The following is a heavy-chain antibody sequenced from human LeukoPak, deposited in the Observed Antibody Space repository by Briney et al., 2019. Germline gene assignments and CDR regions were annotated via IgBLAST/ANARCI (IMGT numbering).Heavy chain of an antibody. J-gene: IGHJ4*02. Sequence: PGGSLRLSCAASGFTVSSNYMSWVRLAPGKGLEWVSVIYSGGSTYYADSVKGRFTISRDNSKNTLYLQMNSLRAEDTAVYYCARDRDWNLFYWGQGTLVTVSS. V-gene: IGHV3-66*02. CDR3: ARDRDWNLFY. CDR2: IYSGGST. CDR1: GFTVSSNY. D-gene: IGHD1-7*01.